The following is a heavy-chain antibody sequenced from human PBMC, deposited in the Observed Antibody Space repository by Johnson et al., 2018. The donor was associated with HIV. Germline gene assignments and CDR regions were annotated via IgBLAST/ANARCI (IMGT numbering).Heavy chain of an antibody. CDR2: IRSKAYGGTT. D-gene: IGHD3-22*01. Sequence: VQLVESGGGLVQPGGSLRLSCAASGFTVSSNYMSWVRQAPGKGLEWVGFIRSKAYGGTTEYAASVKGRLTISRDDSKSIAYLQMNSLKTEDTAVYYCSRVGYYYDSSGYYSDALDIWGQGTMVTVSS. CDR1: GFTVSSNY. V-gene: IGHV3-49*04. CDR3: SRVGYYYDSSGYYSDALDI. J-gene: IGHJ3*02.